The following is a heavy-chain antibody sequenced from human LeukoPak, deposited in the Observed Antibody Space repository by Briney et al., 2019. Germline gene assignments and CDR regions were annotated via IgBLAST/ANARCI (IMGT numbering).Heavy chain of an antibody. J-gene: IGHJ4*02. CDR1: GFSLSNYW. V-gene: IGHV3-7*01. CDR3: ARESTRERPGC. CDR2: IDQDGSDK. Sequence: PGGSLRLSCAGSGFSLSNYWMSWVRQAPGKGLEWVANIDQDGSDKNYVGSVKGRFTISRDDAKNSLYLQMNSLRVEDTAVYYCARESTRERPGCWGQGTLVTVSS. D-gene: IGHD5/OR15-5a*01.